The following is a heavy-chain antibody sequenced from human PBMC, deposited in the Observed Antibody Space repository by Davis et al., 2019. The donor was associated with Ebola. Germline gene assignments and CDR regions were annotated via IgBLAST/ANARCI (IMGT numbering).Heavy chain of an antibody. CDR3: AREGGRPITIFGVVTRGNWFDP. CDR2: IYYSGST. V-gene: IGHV4-31*03. J-gene: IGHJ5*02. Sequence: PSETLSLTCTLSGGSTSSGGYYWSWIRQHPGKGLEWTGYIYYSGSTYYNPSLKSRVTISVDTSKNQFSLKLSSVTAADTAVYYCAREGGRPITIFGVVTRGNWFDPWGQGTLVTVSS. CDR1: GGSTSSGGYY. D-gene: IGHD3-3*01.